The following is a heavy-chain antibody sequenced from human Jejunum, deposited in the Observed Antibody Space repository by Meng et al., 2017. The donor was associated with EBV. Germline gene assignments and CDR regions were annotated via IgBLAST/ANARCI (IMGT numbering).Heavy chain of an antibody. CDR2: VSDYGST. CDR3: ARDFSSGYFAY. D-gene: IGHD3-22*01. CDR1: GGSVSSGSYY. J-gene: IGHJ4*02. Sequence: QLQGSGPGLVKPWETLSLTCAVSGGSVSSGSYYWSWIRQPPGKGLEWIGFVSDYGSTRYNSSLKSRITISADTSKNQFSLKLTSVTPADTAIYYCARDFSSGYFAYWGQGTLVTVSS. V-gene: IGHV4-61*01.